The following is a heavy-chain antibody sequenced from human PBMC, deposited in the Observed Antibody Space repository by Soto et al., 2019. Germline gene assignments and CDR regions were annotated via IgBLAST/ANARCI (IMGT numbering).Heavy chain of an antibody. D-gene: IGHD6-19*01. J-gene: IGHJ6*04. Sequence: RLEWMGGIIPIFGTANYAQKFQGRVTITADESTSTAYMELSSLRSEDTAVYYCARGAGIAVAGTLRDYYYYGMDVWGKGTTVTGTS. CDR2: IIPIFGTA. CDR3: ARGAGIAVAGTLRDYYYYGMDV. V-gene: IGHV1-69*01.